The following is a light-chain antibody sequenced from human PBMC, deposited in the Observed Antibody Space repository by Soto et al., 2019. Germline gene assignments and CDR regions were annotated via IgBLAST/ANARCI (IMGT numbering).Light chain of an antibody. V-gene: IGLV3-21*04. Sequence: SYELTQPPSVSVAPGKTARITCGGNNIGSKSVHWYQQKPDQAPVLVIYYDSDRPSGIPERFAGSNSGNTGTLTISRVEAGDEADYYCQVWDSSSDHVVFGGGTKLTVL. CDR2: YDS. J-gene: IGLJ2*01. CDR3: QVWDSSSDHVV. CDR1: NIGSKS.